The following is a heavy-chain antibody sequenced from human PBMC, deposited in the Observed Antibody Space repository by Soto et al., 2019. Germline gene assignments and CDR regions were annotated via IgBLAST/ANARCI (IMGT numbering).Heavy chain of an antibody. CDR2: IIPLFGTA. CDR3: SSKAACGGDCYAFDS. V-gene: IGHV1-69*06. CDR1: GGIFSSNT. D-gene: IGHD2-21*02. Sequence: QVYLVQSGAEVKKPGSSVKISCKASGGIFSSNTINWVRQAAGQGLEWMGGIIPLFGTANDAETFQGRVTITADKSTKTEYMELTSLRSEDTAVYYCSSKAACGGDCYAFDSWGQGTVVTVSS. J-gene: IGHJ4*02.